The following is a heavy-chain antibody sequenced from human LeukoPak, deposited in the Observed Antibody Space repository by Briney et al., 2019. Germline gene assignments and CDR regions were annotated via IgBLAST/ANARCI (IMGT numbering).Heavy chain of an antibody. Sequence: PSETLSLTCTVSGGSISSYYWSWIRQPPGKGLEWIGYIYYSGSTNYNPSLKSRVTISIDTSKNQFSRKLSSVTAADTAVYYCARSLQWATGAFDIWGQGTMVTVSS. D-gene: IGHD1-14*01. CDR2: IYYSGST. J-gene: IGHJ3*02. CDR3: ARSLQWATGAFDI. V-gene: IGHV4-59*01. CDR1: GGSISSYY.